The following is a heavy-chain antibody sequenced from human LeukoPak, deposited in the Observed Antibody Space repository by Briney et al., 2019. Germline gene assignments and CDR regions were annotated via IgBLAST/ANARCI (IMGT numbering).Heavy chain of an antibody. V-gene: IGHV4-34*01. J-gene: IGHJ1*01. Sequence: SETLSLTCAVYGGSFSVYYWSWIRQPPGKGLEWIGEINHSGSTNYKPSLKSRVTISVDTSKNQFSLKLSSVTAAGTAVYYCARGPHCSSTSCYSEYFHHWGQGTLVTVSS. CDR3: ARGPHCSSTSCYSEYFHH. CDR2: INHSGST. D-gene: IGHD2-2*01. CDR1: GGSFSVYY.